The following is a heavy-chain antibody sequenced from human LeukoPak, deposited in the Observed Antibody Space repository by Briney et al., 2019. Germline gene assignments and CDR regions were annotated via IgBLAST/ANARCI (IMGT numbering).Heavy chain of an antibody. D-gene: IGHD3-3*01. CDR2: IYYSGST. V-gene: IGHV4-59*01. CDR3: ARAPWSGILY. Sequence: SETLSLTCTVSGGSISSYYWSWIRQPPGKGLEWIGYIYYSGSTNYNPSLKSRVTISVDTSKNQFSLKLSSVTAADTAVYYCARAPWSGILYWGQGTLVTVSS. CDR1: GGSISSYY. J-gene: IGHJ4*02.